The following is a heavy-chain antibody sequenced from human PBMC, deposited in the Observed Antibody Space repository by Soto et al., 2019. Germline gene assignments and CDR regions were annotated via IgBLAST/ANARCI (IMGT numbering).Heavy chain of an antibody. CDR3: ASGPTQLVIDY. V-gene: IGHV1-8*01. J-gene: IGHJ4*02. CDR2: MNPNSGNT. CDR1: GYTFTSYD. D-gene: IGHD6-13*01. Sequence: ASVKVSCKASGYTFTSYDINWVRQATGQGLEWMGWMNPNSGNTGYAQKFQGRVSMTRNTSICTADRGLSSLRSDDTVVYYCASGPTQLVIDYWGQGTLVTVSS.